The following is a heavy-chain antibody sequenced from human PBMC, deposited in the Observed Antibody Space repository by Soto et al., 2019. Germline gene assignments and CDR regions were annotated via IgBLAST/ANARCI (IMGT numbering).Heavy chain of an antibody. CDR3: ARGKWEPYHFDY. Sequence: SETLSLTCAVSGFSLSSGYYWGWIRQPPGKGLECIGTIYHSGSTYYNPSLKSRVTISVDTSKNQFSLKLDSVTAADTAVYYCARGKWEPYHFDYWGQGTLVTVSS. V-gene: IGHV4-38-2*01. CDR1: GFSLSSGYY. CDR2: IYHSGST. J-gene: IGHJ4*02. D-gene: IGHD1-26*01.